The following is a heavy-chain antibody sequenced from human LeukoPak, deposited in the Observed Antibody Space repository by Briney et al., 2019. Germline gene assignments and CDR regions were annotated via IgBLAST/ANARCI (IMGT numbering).Heavy chain of an antibody. Sequence: GGSLRLSCAASGFTVSSNYMSWVRQAPGKGLEWVSVIYSGGSTYYADSVKGRFTISRHNSKNTLYLQMNSLRAEDTAVYYCARVMDIVAVPAADPYGMDVWGQGTTVTVSS. J-gene: IGHJ6*02. V-gene: IGHV3-53*04. D-gene: IGHD2-2*03. CDR1: GFTVSSNY. CDR2: IYSGGST. CDR3: ARVMDIVAVPAADPYGMDV.